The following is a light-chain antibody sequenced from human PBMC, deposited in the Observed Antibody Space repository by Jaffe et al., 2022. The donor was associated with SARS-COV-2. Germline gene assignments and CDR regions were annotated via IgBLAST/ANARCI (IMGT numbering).Light chain of an antibody. V-gene: IGKV4-1*01. Sequence: DIVMTQSPDSLAVSLGERATINCKSSQSVLSSSNNKNYLAWYQQKPGQPPKLLIFWASAREPGVPDRFSGGGSGTDFSLTVSSLQAEDVAVYYCQQYYSAPLTFGGGTKVEI. CDR1: QSVLSSSNNKNY. CDR2: WAS. J-gene: IGKJ4*01. CDR3: QQYYSAPLT.